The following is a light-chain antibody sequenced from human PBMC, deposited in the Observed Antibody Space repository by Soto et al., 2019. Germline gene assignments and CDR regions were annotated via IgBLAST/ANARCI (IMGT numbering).Light chain of an antibody. J-gene: IGKJ5*01. V-gene: IGKV3-20*01. Sequence: IVMTPSPATLSVSPGERATLSCRASQSISGSLAWYQQRPGQAPRLLLYGVSSRATGIPDRFSGSGSGTDFTLAISRVEPEDFAVYFCQQYADSPITFGQGTRLEIK. CDR2: GVS. CDR1: QSISGS. CDR3: QQYADSPIT.